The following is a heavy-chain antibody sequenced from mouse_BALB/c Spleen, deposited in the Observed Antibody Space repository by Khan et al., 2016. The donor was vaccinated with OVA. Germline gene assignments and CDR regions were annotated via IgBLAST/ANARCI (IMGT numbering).Heavy chain of an antibody. D-gene: IGHD1-3*01. CDR3: TSGGYSSFAY. J-gene: IGHJ3*01. CDR1: GYIFTSYL. Sequence: EVQLQESGTVLARPGASVKMSCKASGYIFTSYLIHWVKQRPGQGLEWIGDLYPGNSDTTYNQKFKDKAKLTTNTSANTAYMELSSLTNEDSAVYYCTSGGYSSFAYWGQGTLVTVSA. V-gene: IGHV1-5*01. CDR2: LYPGNSDT.